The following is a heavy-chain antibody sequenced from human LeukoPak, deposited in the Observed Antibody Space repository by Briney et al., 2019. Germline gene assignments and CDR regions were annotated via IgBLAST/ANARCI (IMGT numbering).Heavy chain of an antibody. V-gene: IGHV5-51*01. D-gene: IGHD4-17*01. J-gene: IGHJ4*02. CDR1: GYSFTSYW. CDR2: IYPGDSDT. CDR3: ARRRGSTVTTGADFDY. Sequence: GESLKISCKGSGYSFTSYWIGWVRQMPGKGLEWMGIIYPGDSDTRYSPSFQGQVTISADKSISTAYLKWSSLKASDTAMYYCARRRGSTVTTGADFDYWGQGTLVTVSS.